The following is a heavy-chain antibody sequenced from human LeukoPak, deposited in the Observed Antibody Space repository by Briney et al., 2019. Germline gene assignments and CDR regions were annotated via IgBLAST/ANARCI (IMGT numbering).Heavy chain of an antibody. CDR1: GDPISSGHY. J-gene: IGHJ4*02. V-gene: IGHV4-38-2*02. Sequence: SETLSLTCIVSGDPISSGHYWGWIRQPPGKGLEWIGSIYYSGSTYYNPSLKSRVTISEDTSKNQFSLKLSSVTAADTAVYYCARARGVDYYDSSGYYDFDYWGQGTLVTVSS. CDR3: ARARGVDYYDSSGYYDFDY. CDR2: IYYSGST. D-gene: IGHD3-22*01.